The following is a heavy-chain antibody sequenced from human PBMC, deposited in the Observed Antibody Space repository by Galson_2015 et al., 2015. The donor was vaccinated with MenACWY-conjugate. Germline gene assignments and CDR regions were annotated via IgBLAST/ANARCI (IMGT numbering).Heavy chain of an antibody. D-gene: IGHD3-10*01. J-gene: IGHJ6*02. CDR3: ARDVRAGYGELWDV. CDR1: DDSLHSTTFY. V-gene: IGHV4-39*06. Sequence: SETLSLTCTVSDDSLHSTTFYWGWLRQPPGKGLEWIGSINYSGSTYYKPSLKSRVAISLDTPKKQFPLNLYSVTAADTAIYYCARDVRAGYGELWDVWGQGTTVTVSS. CDR2: INYSGST.